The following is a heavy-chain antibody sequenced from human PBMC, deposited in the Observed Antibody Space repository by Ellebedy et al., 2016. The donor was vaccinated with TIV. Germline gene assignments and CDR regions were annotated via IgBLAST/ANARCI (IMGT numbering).Heavy chain of an antibody. V-gene: IGHV3-11*01. CDR3: AKDPRSTYCTSTNCYLSDYFDY. Sequence: GESLKISXAASGFTFSDHYMTWIRQAPGKGLEWVSHISTSGATIYYADSVKGRFSISRDNAKNSLYLRMDSLRAEDTAVYYCAKDPRSTYCTSTNCYLSDYFDYWGQGTLVTVSS. J-gene: IGHJ4*02. CDR1: GFTFSDHY. D-gene: IGHD2-2*01. CDR2: ISTSGATI.